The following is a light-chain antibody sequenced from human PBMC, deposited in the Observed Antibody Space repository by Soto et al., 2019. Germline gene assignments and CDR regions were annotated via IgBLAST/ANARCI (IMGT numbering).Light chain of an antibody. CDR2: EVS. CDR3: SSYTTSSTWV. V-gene: IGLV2-14*01. CDR1: SSDVGGYKY. Sequence: QSALTQPASESGSPGQSITISCSGTSSDVGGYKYVSWYQQHPGKAPKLMIYEVSNRPSGVSNRFSGSKSGNTASLTISGLEAEDEADYYCSSYTTSSTWVFGGGTKLTVL. J-gene: IGLJ3*02.